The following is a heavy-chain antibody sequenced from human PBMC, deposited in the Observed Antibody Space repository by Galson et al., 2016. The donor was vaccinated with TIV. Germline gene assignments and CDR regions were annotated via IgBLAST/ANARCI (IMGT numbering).Heavy chain of an antibody. J-gene: IGHJ5*02. D-gene: IGHD1-1*01. CDR3: ARRYFDL. CDR2: IKQDGSEK. CDR1: GFTFSDYW. Sequence: SLRLSCAASGFTFSDYWMHWVRQTPGKGLEWVANIKQDGSEKYYVDSVKGRFTISRDNAKSSLFLQMNSLRAEDTAVYYCARRYFDLWGQGALVTVSS. V-gene: IGHV3-7*01.